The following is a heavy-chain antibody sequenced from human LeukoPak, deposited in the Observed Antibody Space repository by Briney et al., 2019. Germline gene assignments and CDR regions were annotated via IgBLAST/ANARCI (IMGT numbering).Heavy chain of an antibody. J-gene: IGHJ6*03. CDR1: GFAFSDYY. CDR3: AKRGSHYYMDV. D-gene: IGHD3-10*01. CDR2: ISSSGSTI. Sequence: GGSLRLSCAASGFAFSDYYMSWIRQAPGKGLEWVSYISSSGSTIYYADSVKGRFTISRDNAKNSLYLQMNSLRAEDTAVYYCAKRGSHYYMDVWGKGITVTVSS. V-gene: IGHV3-11*01.